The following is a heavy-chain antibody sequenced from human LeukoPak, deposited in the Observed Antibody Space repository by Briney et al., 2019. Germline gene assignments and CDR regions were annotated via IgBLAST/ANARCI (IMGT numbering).Heavy chain of an antibody. D-gene: IGHD1-14*01. Sequence: GGSLRLSCAASGFSFSSFSMSWVRQAPGKGLEWVADIKQDGSEKYFLDSVKGRFTISRDHAKKSLYLQMNCLRVEDTAVYYCARDMRPEVPASSGYYYGMDVWGQGTTVTVSS. J-gene: IGHJ6*01. CDR1: GFSFSSFS. CDR2: IKQDGSEK. CDR3: ARDMRPEVPASSGYYYGMDV. V-gene: IGHV3-7*01.